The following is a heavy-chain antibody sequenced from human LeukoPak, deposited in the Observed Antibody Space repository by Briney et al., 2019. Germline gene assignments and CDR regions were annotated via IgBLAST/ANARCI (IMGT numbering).Heavy chain of an antibody. CDR3: ARVLTGPAAFDI. V-gene: IGHV4-59*01. Sequence: SETLSLTCTVSGGSISSYYWSWIRQPPGKGLEWIGYIYYSGSTNYNPSLKSRVTISVDTSKNQFSLKLSSVTAADTAVYYCARVLTGPAAFDIWDQGTMVTVSS. CDR2: IYYSGST. J-gene: IGHJ3*02. CDR1: GGSISSYY. D-gene: IGHD3-16*01.